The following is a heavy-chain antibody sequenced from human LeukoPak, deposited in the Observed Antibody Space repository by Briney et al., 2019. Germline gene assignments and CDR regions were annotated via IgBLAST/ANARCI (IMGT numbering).Heavy chain of an antibody. CDR3: ARGGYYDRSGSFDP. V-gene: IGHV1-46*01. CDR1: GYTFARYY. D-gene: IGHD3-22*01. Sequence: ASVKVSCKASGYTFARYYIHWVRQAPGQGLEWMGIINPSGGSTRYAQKFQGRVTMTRDTSTSTVYMELSSLRSDDTAVYYCARGGYYDRSGSFDPWGQGALVTVSS. CDR2: INPSGGST. J-gene: IGHJ5*02.